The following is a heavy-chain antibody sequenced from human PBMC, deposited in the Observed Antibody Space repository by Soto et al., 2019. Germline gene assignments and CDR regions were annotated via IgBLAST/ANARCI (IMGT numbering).Heavy chain of an antibody. V-gene: IGHV5-51*01. CDR1: GYSFSNYW. CDR3: ASSVVVPSTMNYFDY. D-gene: IGHD2-15*01. J-gene: IGHJ4*02. CDR2: IFPADSDT. Sequence: PGESLKISCNGSGYSFSNYWIAWVRQMPGKGLEWMGIIFPADSDTKYSPSFQGQVTISADKSISTAYLQWSSLKASDTAMYYCASSVVVPSTMNYFDYWGQGSLVTVSS.